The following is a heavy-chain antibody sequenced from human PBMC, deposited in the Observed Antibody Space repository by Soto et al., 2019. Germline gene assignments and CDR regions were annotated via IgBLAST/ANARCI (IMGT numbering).Heavy chain of an antibody. J-gene: IGHJ4*02. V-gene: IGHV1-3*05. CDR1: GYTFTGYA. Sequence: QVQLVQSGAEEKKPGASVKVSCKASGYTFTGYAMHWVRQAPGQRLEWMGWINAGNGNTKYSQKFQGRVTITRDTSARTAYMELGSLRCEDTAVYYCARAVAVAADFDSWGQGTLVTVSS. CDR3: ARAVAVAADFDS. CDR2: INAGNGNT. D-gene: IGHD6-19*01.